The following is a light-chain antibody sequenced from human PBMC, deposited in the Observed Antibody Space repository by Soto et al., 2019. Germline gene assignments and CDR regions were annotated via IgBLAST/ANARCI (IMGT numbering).Light chain of an antibody. J-gene: IGLJ3*02. V-gene: IGLV2-8*01. CDR2: DVT. Sequence: QSALTQPPSASGSPGQSVTISCTGTSSDVGTHGYVSWYQQHAGKAPKLVIYDVTKRPSGVPDRFSGSKSGNTASLTVSGLQAEDEEDYYCMCYAGGNNWVFGGGTKVTVL. CDR3: MCYAGGNNWV. CDR1: SSDVGTHGY.